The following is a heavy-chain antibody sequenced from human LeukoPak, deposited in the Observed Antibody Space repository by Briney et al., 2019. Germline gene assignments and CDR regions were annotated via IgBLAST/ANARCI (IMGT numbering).Heavy chain of an antibody. V-gene: IGHV3-23*01. D-gene: IGHD3-9*01. CDR2: ISGSGGST. CDR3: AKGGSGYYDILTGYFRPDY. J-gene: IGHJ4*02. Sequence: GGSLRLSCAASGFTFSSYAMSWVRQAPGKGLEWVSAISGSGGSTYYADSVKGRFTISRDNSKNTLYLQMNSLRAEDTAVYYCAKGGSGYYDILTGYFRPDYWGQGTLVTVPS. CDR1: GFTFSSYA.